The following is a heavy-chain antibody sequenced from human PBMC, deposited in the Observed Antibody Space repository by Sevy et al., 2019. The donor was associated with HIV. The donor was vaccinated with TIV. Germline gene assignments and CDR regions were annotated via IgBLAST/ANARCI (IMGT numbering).Heavy chain of an antibody. CDR2: VSGSSNYI. V-gene: IGHV3-21*06. CDR1: GFTFIRYN. CDR3: ARGPPDGSYDYFDY. Sequence: GESLKISCAPSGFTFIRYNMNWVRQAPGKGLEWVSSVSGSSNYIYYAESLKGRFIISRDNAKDTLYLQMNSLRADDTAVYYCARGPPDGSYDYFDYWGQGTLVTVSS. D-gene: IGHD1-26*01. J-gene: IGHJ4*02.